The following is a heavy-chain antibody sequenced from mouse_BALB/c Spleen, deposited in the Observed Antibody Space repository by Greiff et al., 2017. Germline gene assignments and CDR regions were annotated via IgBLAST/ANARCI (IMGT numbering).Heavy chain of an antibody. J-gene: IGHJ2*01. D-gene: IGHD2-2*01. V-gene: IGHV5-6-3*01. Sequence: EVQLVESGGGLVQPGGSLKLSCAASGFTFSSYGMSWVRQTPDKRLELVATINSNGGSTYYPDSVKGRFTISRDNAKNTLYLQMSSLKSEDTAMYYCARELWLRRGGPFDYWGQGTTLTVSS. CDR1: GFTFSSYG. CDR2: INSNGGST. CDR3: ARELWLRRGGPFDY.